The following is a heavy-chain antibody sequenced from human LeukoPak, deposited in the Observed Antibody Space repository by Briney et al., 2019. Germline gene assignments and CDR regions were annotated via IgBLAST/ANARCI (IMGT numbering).Heavy chain of an antibody. CDR3: AKLSGSSGWYHFDY. Sequence: SGGSLRLSCAASGFTFSSYAMSWVRQAPGKGLEWVSAISGSGGSTYYADSVKGRFTISRDNSKSTLYLQMNSLRAEDTAVYYCAKLSGSSGWYHFDYWGQGTLVTVSS. CDR1: GFTFSSYA. D-gene: IGHD6-13*01. J-gene: IGHJ4*02. CDR2: ISGSGGST. V-gene: IGHV3-23*01.